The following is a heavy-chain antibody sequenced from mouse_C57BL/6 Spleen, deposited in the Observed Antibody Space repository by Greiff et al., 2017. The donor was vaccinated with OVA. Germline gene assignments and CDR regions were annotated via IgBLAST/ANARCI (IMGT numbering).Heavy chain of an antibody. J-gene: IGHJ1*03. V-gene: IGHV1-15*01. CDR2: IDPETGGT. CDR3: TRTLDYGSSPRYFDV. Sequence: VQLQQSGAELVRPGASVTLSCKASGYTFTDYEMHWVKQTPVHGLEWIGAIDPETGGTAYNQKFKGKAILTADKSSSTAYMELRSLTSEDSAVYYCTRTLDYGSSPRYFDVWGTGTTVTVSS. D-gene: IGHD1-1*01. CDR1: GYTFTDYE.